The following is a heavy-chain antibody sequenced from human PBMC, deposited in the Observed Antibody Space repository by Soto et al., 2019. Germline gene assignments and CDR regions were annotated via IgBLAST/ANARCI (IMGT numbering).Heavy chain of an antibody. J-gene: IGHJ4*02. CDR1: GGSISSYY. CDR3: ARSPNWVHFDY. D-gene: IGHD7-27*01. CDR2: IYYSGST. Sequence: SETLSLTCTVSGGSISSYYWSWIRQPPGKGLEWIGYIYYSGSTNYNPSHKSRVTISVDTSKNQFSLKLSSVTAADTAVYYCARSPNWVHFDYWGQGTLVTVSS. V-gene: IGHV4-59*08.